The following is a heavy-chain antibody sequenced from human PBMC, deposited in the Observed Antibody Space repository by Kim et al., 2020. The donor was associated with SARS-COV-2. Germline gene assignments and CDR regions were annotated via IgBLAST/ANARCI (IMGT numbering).Heavy chain of an antibody. Sequence: SRVTISVDTSKNQFSLKLSSVTAADTAVYYCARERRYCSSTSCTNYAFDIWGQGTMVTVSS. J-gene: IGHJ3*02. CDR3: ARERRYCSSTSCTNYAFDI. V-gene: IGHV4-59*01. D-gene: IGHD2-2*01.